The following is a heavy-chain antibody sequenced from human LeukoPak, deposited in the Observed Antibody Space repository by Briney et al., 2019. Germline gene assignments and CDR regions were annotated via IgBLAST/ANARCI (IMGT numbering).Heavy chain of an antibody. CDR1: GGSFSGYY. D-gene: IGHD3-22*01. Sequence: SETLSLTCAVYGGSFSGYYWSWIRQPPGKGLEWIGEINHSGSTNYNPSLKSRVTISVDTSKNQFSLNLSSVTAADTAVYYCARHHYDSSGYYYYYYYMDVWGKGTTVTVSS. J-gene: IGHJ6*03. CDR3: ARHHYDSSGYYYYYYYMDV. CDR2: INHSGST. V-gene: IGHV4-34*01.